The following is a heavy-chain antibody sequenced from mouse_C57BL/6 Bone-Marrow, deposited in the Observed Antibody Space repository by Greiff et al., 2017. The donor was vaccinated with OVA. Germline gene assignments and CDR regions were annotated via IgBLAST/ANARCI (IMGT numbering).Heavy chain of an antibody. CDR1: GYTFTSYW. CDR2: IDPSDSYT. V-gene: IGHV1-50*01. D-gene: IGHD2-1*01. CDR3: AREGNGYAMDY. J-gene: IGHJ4*01. Sequence: QVHVKQPGAELVKPGASVKLSCKASGYTFTSYWMQWVKQRPGQGLEWIGEIDPSDSYTNYNQKFKGKATLTVDTSSSTAYMQLSSLTSEDSAVYYCAREGNGYAMDYWGQGTSDTVSS.